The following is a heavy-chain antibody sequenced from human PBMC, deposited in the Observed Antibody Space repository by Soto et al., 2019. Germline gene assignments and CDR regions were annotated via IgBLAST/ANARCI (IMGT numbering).Heavy chain of an antibody. CDR2: IRGSGTTI. J-gene: IGHJ4*01. CDR1: WVTCIGYA. Sequence: GGSLRLPWVASWVTCIGYARSWVRQAPEKVLEWVSTIRGSGTTIYYADTVKGRFTISRDNSKNTLFLQMDSLRAEDTAIYYCAKDFWSGYRSLPFDCWGHRTLVTVSS. D-gene: IGHD3-3*01. CDR3: AKDFWSGYRSLPFDC. V-gene: IGHV3-23*01.